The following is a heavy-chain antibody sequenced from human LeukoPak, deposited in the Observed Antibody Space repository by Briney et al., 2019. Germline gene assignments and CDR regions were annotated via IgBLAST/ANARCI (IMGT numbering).Heavy chain of an antibody. CDR2: IWYDGSNK. J-gene: IGHJ4*02. V-gene: IGHV3-33*01. Sequence: GGSLRLSCAASGFTFSSYGMHWVRQAPGKGLEWVAVIWYDGSNKYYADSVKGRFTISRDNSKNTLYLQMNSLRAEDTAVYYCAASIAARLFLDYWGQGTLVTVSS. CDR1: GFTFSSYG. D-gene: IGHD6-6*01. CDR3: AASIAARLFLDY.